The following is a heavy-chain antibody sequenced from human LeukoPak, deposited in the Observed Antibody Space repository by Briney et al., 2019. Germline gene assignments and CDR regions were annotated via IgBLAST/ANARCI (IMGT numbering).Heavy chain of an antibody. J-gene: IGHJ4*02. CDR3: ARRPYYYDSSGNRWGLFDY. D-gene: IGHD3-22*01. Sequence: GESLKISCKGSGYSFTNYWIGWVRQMPGKGLEWMGIIYPGDSDTRYSPSFQGQVTISADKSISTAYLQWSSLKASDTAMYYCARRPYYYDSSGNRWGLFDYWGQGTLVTVSS. V-gene: IGHV5-51*01. CDR1: GYSFTNYW. CDR2: IYPGDSDT.